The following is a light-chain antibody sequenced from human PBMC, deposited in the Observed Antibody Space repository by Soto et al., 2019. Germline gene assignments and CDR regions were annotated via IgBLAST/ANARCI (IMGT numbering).Light chain of an antibody. CDR3: QQYGRLPVS. Sequence: EVLLTQSPGTLSLSPGDRATLSCRASQSLTNNFLAWYQQKPRQTPRLLIHTATSRATDIPNRFAGTGSGTDFTLTISRLEPEDFAVYFCQQYGRLPVSFGGGTKIEIK. V-gene: IGKV3-20*01. CDR2: TAT. J-gene: IGKJ4*01. CDR1: QSLTNNF.